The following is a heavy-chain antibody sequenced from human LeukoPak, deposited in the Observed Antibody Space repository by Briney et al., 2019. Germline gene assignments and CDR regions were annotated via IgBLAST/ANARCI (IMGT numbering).Heavy chain of an antibody. Sequence: GASVKVSCKASGYTFSRNAINWVRQAPGQGLELMGWLNTKSGTPTYAQGFTGRFVFSLDISVSTAYLQISNLTPEDTAVYYCARRSPSADAFDIWGQGTMVTVSS. J-gene: IGHJ3*02. CDR1: GYTFSRNA. V-gene: IGHV7-4-1*02. CDR2: LNTKSGTP. CDR3: ARRSPSADAFDI.